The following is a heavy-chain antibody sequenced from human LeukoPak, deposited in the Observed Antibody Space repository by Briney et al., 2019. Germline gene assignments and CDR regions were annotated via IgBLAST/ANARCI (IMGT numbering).Heavy chain of an antibody. Sequence: PGGSLRLSCAASGFSFSTYAMSWVRQAPGKGLEWVSAISGSGGSTYYAGSVKGRFTISRDNSKNTLYLQMNSLRAEDTAVYYCAKERTSTGFFDYWGQGTLVTVSS. CDR2: ISGSGGST. V-gene: IGHV3-23*01. D-gene: IGHD1-14*01. CDR3: AKERTSTGFFDY. CDR1: GFSFSTYA. J-gene: IGHJ4*02.